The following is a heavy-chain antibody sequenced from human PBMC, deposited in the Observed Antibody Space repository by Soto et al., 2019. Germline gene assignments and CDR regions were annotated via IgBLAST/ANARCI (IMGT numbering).Heavy chain of an antibody. Sequence: LSITWAVYCGSFSGYICTGSRQTPGKGLQWIGQINHSGSANYNPSLKSRVTISVHTSNSQFSLELSSVTAADTAVYYCAREGGSGSPDWHFNVWGRGTLVTVSS. J-gene: IGHJ2*01. CDR1: CGSFSGYI. CDR2: INHSGSA. V-gene: IGHV4-34*01. CDR3: AREGGSGSPDWHFNV. D-gene: IGHD1-26*01.